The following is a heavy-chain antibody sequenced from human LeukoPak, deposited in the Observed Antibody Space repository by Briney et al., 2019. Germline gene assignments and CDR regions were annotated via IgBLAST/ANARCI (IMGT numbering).Heavy chain of an antibody. Sequence: GGSLRLSCAASGFTFSSYSMNWVRQAPGKGLEWVSSISSSSSYIYYADSVKGRFTISRDNAKKSLYLQMNSLRAEDTAVYYCAREKIHFDSSGDYFDYYFYMDVWGKGTTVTISS. J-gene: IGHJ6*03. D-gene: IGHD3-22*01. CDR3: AREKIHFDSSGDYFDYYFYMDV. V-gene: IGHV3-21*04. CDR2: ISSSSSYI. CDR1: GFTFSSYS.